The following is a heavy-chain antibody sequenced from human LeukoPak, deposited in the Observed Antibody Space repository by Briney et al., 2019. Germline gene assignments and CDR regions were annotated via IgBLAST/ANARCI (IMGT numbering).Heavy chain of an antibody. CDR2: IKSKTHGGTT. Sequence: GGSLRLSCAASGFTFSNAWMSWVRQAPGKGLEWVGRIKSKTHGGTTDYAAPVKGRFTISRDDSKNTLYLQMNSLKTEDTAVYYCTTHYGSGSVDAFDIWGQGTMVTVSS. V-gene: IGHV3-15*01. CDR3: TTHYGSGSVDAFDI. CDR1: GFTFSNAW. D-gene: IGHD3-10*01. J-gene: IGHJ3*02.